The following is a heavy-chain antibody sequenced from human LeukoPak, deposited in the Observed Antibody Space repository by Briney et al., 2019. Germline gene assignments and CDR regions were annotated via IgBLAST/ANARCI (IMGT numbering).Heavy chain of an antibody. CDR1: GFTVSSNY. V-gene: IGHV3-53*01. J-gene: IGHJ4*02. D-gene: IGHD1-26*01. CDR3: AKADLPGWSYWGDYFDY. CDR2: IYSGGST. Sequence: GGSLRLSCAASGFTVSSNYMSWVRQAPGKGLEWVSVIYSGGSTYYADSVKGRFTISRDNSKNTLYLQMNSLRAEDTAVYYCAKADLPGWSYWGDYFDYWGQGTLVTVSS.